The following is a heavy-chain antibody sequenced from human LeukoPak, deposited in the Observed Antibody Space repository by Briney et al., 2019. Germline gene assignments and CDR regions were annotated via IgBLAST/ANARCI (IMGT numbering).Heavy chain of an antibody. CDR3: ARGSGAATNEALDY. D-gene: IGHD1-26*01. J-gene: IGHJ4*02. CDR1: GGSISGSY. V-gene: IGHV4-4*07. CDR2: IYSNEIT. Sequence: PSETLSLTCTVSGGSISGSYWTWVRQPAGKGLEWIGRIYSNEITNYNSSLKSRVTMSVDTSKNQFSLKLTSVTAADTAVYYCARGSGAATNEALDYWGQGTLVTVSS.